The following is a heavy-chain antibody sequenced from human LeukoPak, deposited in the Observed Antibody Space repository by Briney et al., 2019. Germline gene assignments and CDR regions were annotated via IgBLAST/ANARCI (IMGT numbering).Heavy chain of an antibody. D-gene: IGHD3-22*01. CDR1: GGSISSYY. V-gene: IGHV4-59*12. Sequence: SETLSLTCTVSGGSISSYYWSWIRQPPGNGLEWIGYIYYSGSTNYNPSLKSRLTISLDTSKNQFSLKLSSVTAADTAVYYCARGEYYYDSSGYYQNSLDYWGQGTLVTVSS. CDR3: ARGEYYYDSSGYYQNSLDY. J-gene: IGHJ4*02. CDR2: IYYSGST.